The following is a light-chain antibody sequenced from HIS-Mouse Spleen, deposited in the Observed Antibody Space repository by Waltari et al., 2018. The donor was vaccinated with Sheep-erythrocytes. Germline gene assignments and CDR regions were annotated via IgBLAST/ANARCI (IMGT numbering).Light chain of an antibody. J-gene: IGLJ1*01. CDR2: SNN. Sequence: QSVLPQPPSASGTPGQRVTIPCSGSSSNIGRNTVNWYQQLPGTAPKLLIYSNNQRPSGVPDRFSGSKSGTSASLAISGLQSEDEADYYCAAWDDSLNGYVFGTGTKVTVL. V-gene: IGLV1-44*01. CDR3: AAWDDSLNGYV. CDR1: SSNIGRNT.